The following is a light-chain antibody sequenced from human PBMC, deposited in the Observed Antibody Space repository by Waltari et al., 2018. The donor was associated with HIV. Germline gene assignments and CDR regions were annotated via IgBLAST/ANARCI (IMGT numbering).Light chain of an antibody. CDR1: TSNIGSTY. CDR3: VAWDDSLRGVL. Sequence: TPGQRVTISCSGSTSNIGSTYVFWYQHLPGTAPKLLIHRNDQRPSGVPDRFSGSTSGTSASLAISGLRSEDEADYYCVAWDDSLRGVLFGGGTKVAVL. V-gene: IGLV1-47*01. CDR2: RND. J-gene: IGLJ2*01.